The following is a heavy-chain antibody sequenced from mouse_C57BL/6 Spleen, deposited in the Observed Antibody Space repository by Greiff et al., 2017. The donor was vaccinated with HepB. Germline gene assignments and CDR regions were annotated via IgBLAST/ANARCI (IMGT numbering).Heavy chain of an antibody. V-gene: IGHV1-22*01. J-gene: IGHJ1*03. Sequence: EVQLQESGPELVKPGASVKMSCKASGYTFTDYNMHWVKQSHGKSLEWIGYINPNNGGTSYNQKFKGKATLTVNKSSSTAYMERRSLTSEDSAVYYCAREFLHAWYFDVWGTGTTVTVAS. CDR3: AREFLHAWYFDV. CDR2: INPNNGGT. CDR1: GYTFTDYN.